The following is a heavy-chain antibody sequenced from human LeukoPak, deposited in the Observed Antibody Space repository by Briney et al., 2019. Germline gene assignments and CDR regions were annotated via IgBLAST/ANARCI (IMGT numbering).Heavy chain of an antibody. V-gene: IGHV3-21*01. CDR1: GFTFSSYS. Sequence: GGSLRLSCAASGFTFSSYSMNWVRQAPGKGLEWVSSISSSSSYIYYADSVKGRFTISRDNAKNSLYLQMNSLRAEDTAVYYCARDSYYDFWSDYYDLYYFDYWGQGTLVTVSS. CDR2: ISSSSSYI. CDR3: ARDSYYDFWSDYYDLYYFDY. J-gene: IGHJ4*02. D-gene: IGHD3-3*01.